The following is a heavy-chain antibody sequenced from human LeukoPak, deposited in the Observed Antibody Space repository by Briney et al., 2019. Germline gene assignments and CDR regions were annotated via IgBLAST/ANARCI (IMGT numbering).Heavy chain of an antibody. J-gene: IGHJ5*02. CDR3: ARDDARGFS. CDR1: GASISSSSDY. V-gene: IGHV4-39*02. D-gene: IGHD2-2*01. Sequence: SETLSLTCTVSGASISSSSDYWGWIRQPPGKGLEWIGSIFYSGSTYYNPSLKSRVTISVDTSRNQFSLKLSSVTAADTAVYYCARDDARGFSWGQGTLVTVSS. CDR2: IFYSGST.